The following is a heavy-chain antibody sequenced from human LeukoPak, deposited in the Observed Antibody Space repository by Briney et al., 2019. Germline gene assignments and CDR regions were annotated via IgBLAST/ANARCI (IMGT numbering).Heavy chain of an antibody. D-gene: IGHD2-2*01. CDR2: IGGSGYST. J-gene: IGHJ6*03. V-gene: IGHV3-23*01. Sequence: PGGSLRLSCAVSGFTFSNYAMTWVRQAPGKGLEWVSTIGGSGYSTYDADSVRGRFAISRDNSKNTLYLQMNSLRADDTAVYYCARIPTYQPLLAPSYCYMDVWGKGTTVTVSS. CDR3: ARIPTYQPLLAPSYCYMDV. CDR1: GFTFSNYA.